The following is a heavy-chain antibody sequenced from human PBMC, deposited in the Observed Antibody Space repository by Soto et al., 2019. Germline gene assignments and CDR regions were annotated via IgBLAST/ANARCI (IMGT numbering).Heavy chain of an antibody. CDR2: IAYDGSNK. CDR1: GFTFSTYA. CDR3: ASERSHSSSTYFAS. Sequence: QVQLVESGGGVVQPGRSLRLSCAASGFTFSTYAMHWVRQAPGKGLEWVAVIAYDGSNKYYADSVKGRFTISRDNSKNTGYLQMNSLRAEEPAVYYCASERSHSSSTYFASWGQGTRVTFSS. V-gene: IGHV3-30-3*01. J-gene: IGHJ4*02. D-gene: IGHD6-6*01.